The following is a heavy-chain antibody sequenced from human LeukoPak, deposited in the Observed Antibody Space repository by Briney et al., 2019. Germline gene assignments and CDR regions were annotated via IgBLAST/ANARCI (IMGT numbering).Heavy chain of an antibody. CDR3: AKGLFSAFDKYLDS. CDR2: ISATSSDI. Sequence: GGSLRLSCAASGFDFESYTMTWVRQAPGKGLEWVSLISATSSDINYAESVRDRFTITRDNAKNSLFLQMDSLRVEDTAIYYCAKGLFSAFDKYLDSWGQGTLVTVSS. V-gene: IGHV3-21*04. D-gene: IGHD5-12*01. J-gene: IGHJ4*02. CDR1: GFDFESYT.